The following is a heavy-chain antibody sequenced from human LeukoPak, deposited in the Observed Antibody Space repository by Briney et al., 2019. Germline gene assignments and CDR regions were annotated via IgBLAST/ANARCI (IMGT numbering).Heavy chain of an antibody. CDR3: ARSAVRGVIESTFYP. Sequence: ASVKVSCKTSGGTFSSYAISWVRQAPGQGLEWMGGIIPIFGTANYAQKFQGRVTITTDESTSTAYMELISLRSEDTAVYYCARSAVRGVIESTFYPWGQGTLVTVSS. V-gene: IGHV1-69*05. CDR1: GGTFSSYA. D-gene: IGHD3-10*01. J-gene: IGHJ5*02. CDR2: IIPIFGTA.